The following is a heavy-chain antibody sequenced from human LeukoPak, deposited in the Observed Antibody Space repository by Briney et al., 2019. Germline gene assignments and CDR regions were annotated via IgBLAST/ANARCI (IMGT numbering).Heavy chain of an antibody. Sequence: GGSLRLSCAASGFTFSSYAMHWVRQAPGKGLEWVAVISYDGSNKYYADSVKGRFTISRDNSKNTLYLQMNSLRAEDTAVYYCAKAFALRGRSNDPEEYYFDYWGQGILVTVSS. J-gene: IGHJ4*02. CDR1: GFTFSSYA. CDR2: ISYDGSNK. D-gene: IGHD3-3*02. V-gene: IGHV3-30-3*01. CDR3: AKAFALRGRSNDPEEYYFDY.